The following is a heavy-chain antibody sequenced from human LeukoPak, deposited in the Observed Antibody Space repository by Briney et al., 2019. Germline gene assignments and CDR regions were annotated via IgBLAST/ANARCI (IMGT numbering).Heavy chain of an antibody. V-gene: IGHV1-69*13. CDR3: ARGYSPASYSMDA. J-gene: IGHJ6*02. Sequence: ASVKVSCKASGGTFSSYAISWVRQAPGQGLEWMGGIIPIFGTANYAQKFQGRVTITADEPTSTAYMELSSLRSEDTAVYYCARGYSPASYSMDAWGQGTTVTVSS. D-gene: IGHD2-2*01. CDR2: IIPIFGTA. CDR1: GGTFSSYA.